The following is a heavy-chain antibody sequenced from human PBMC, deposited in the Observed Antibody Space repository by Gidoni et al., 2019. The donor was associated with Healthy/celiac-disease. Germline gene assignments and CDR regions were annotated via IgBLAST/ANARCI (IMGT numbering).Heavy chain of an antibody. CDR2: IGTAGDT. J-gene: IGHJ6*02. Sequence: EVQLVESGGGLVQPGGSLSLSCAASGFTFSSYDMHWVRQATGKGLEWVSAIGTAGDTYYPGSVKGRFTISRENAKNALYLQMNSLRAGDTAVYYCARGNHYDFWSGHYGMDVWGQGTTVTVSS. CDR3: ARGNHYDFWSGHYGMDV. D-gene: IGHD3-3*01. CDR1: GFTFSSYD. V-gene: IGHV3-13*01.